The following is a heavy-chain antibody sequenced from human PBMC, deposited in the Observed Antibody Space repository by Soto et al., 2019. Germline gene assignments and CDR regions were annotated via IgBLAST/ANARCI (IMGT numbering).Heavy chain of an antibody. CDR2: IYHTGST. CDR3: AADATAWQQMVPSDY. CDR1: AGSLSNYY. V-gene: IGHV4-59*03. J-gene: IGHJ4*02. D-gene: IGHD2-8*01. Sequence: SETLSLTCSVSAGSLSNYYWTWIRQSPGKGLEWIGEIYHTGSTKYNPSLKSRVAISVDMSKNQFSLTLSSVTPADTAIYYCAADATAWQQMVPSDYRGQGTLVTVSS.